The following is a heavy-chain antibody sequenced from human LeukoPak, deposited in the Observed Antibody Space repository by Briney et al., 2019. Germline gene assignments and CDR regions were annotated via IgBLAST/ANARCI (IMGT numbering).Heavy chain of an antibody. CDR1: GFSFSSYG. CDR2: ISGGAVST. Sequence: GGSLRLSCAASGFSFSSYGMSWVRQAPGKGLEWVSGISGGAVSTNYADSVKGRFTISRDNSKNTLYLQMNSLRAEDTAVYYCAKDDPPGRGSYYMCYFDYWGQGTLVTVSS. V-gene: IGHV3-23*01. J-gene: IGHJ4*02. CDR3: AKDDPPGRGSYYMCYFDY. D-gene: IGHD1-26*01.